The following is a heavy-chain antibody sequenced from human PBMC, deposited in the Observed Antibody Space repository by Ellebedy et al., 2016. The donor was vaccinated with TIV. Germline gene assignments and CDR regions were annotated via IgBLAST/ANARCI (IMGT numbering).Heavy chain of an antibody. D-gene: IGHD1-26*01. CDR2: INHSGST. J-gene: IGHJ4*02. CDR3: VRHGGGAYFAGIDY. V-gene: IGHV4-34*01. Sequence: GSLRLSXAVYGGSFSGYYWSWIRQPPGKGLEWIGEINHSGSTKYNPSLKSRVTISVDTSKNQLSLKLSSVTAADTAVYYCVRHGGGAYFAGIDYWGQGALVTVSS. CDR1: GGSFSGYY.